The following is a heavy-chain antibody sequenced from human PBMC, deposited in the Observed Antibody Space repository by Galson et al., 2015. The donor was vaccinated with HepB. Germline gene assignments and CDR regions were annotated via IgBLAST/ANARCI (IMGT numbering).Heavy chain of an antibody. D-gene: IGHD3-10*01. Sequence: SVKVSCKASGGTFSSYAISWVRQAPGQGLEWMGGIIPIFGIANYAQKFQGRVTITADKSTSTAYMELSSLRSEDTAVYYCARGGRGEVRGVITQIPYYYYGMDVWGQGTTVTVSS. CDR2: IIPIFGIA. CDR3: ARGGRGEVRGVITQIPYYYYGMDV. CDR1: GGTFSSYA. V-gene: IGHV1-69*10. J-gene: IGHJ6*02.